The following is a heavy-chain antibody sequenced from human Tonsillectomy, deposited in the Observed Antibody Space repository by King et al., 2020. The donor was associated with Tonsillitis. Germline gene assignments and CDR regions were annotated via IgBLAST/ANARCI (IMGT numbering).Heavy chain of an antibody. CDR3: ARDNPESTLDY. Sequence: VQLQESGPGRVKPSETLSITCSVSGGSISSYYWSWIRQPPGKGLEWIGYIYYSGSTKYNPSLKSRVTISVDTSKNQFSLKLSSVTAADTAVYYCARDNPESTLDYWGQGTLVTVSS. V-gene: IGHV4-59*01. CDR2: IYYSGST. CDR1: GGSISSYY. D-gene: IGHD1-14*01. J-gene: IGHJ4*02.